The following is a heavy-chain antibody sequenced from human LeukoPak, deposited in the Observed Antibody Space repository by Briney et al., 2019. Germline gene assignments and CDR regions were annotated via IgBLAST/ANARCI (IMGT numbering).Heavy chain of an antibody. CDR1: GYTFTTYY. D-gene: IGHD5-18*01. CDR2: INPSGGST. Sequence: ASVKVSCKASGYTFTTYYMHWVRQAPGQGLEWMGIINPSGGSTSYTQKFQGRVTMTRDTSTSTVYMELSRLRSDDTAVYYCATTSTKHNYGRPLGYWGQGTLVTVSS. J-gene: IGHJ4*02. CDR3: ATTSTKHNYGRPLGY. V-gene: IGHV1-46*01.